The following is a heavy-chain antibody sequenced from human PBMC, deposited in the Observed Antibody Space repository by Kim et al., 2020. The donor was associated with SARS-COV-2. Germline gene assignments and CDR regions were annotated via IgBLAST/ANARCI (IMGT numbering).Heavy chain of an antibody. J-gene: IGHJ6*02. CDR3: ARDREFSYGMDV. D-gene: IGHD3-16*01. Sequence: YADSVRGRFTISRDSAERWLFLQMDGLRVVDTAVYYCARDREFSYGMDVWGQGTTVTVSS. V-gene: IGHV3-21*01.